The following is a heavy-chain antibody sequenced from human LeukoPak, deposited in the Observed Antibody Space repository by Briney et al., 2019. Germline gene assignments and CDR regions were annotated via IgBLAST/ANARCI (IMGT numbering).Heavy chain of an antibody. CDR2: IWYDGSNK. J-gene: IGHJ4*02. V-gene: IGHV3-30*02. CDR3: AKAVEYGSGSYVDY. D-gene: IGHD3-10*01. CDR1: GFIFSNYG. Sequence: GGSLRLSCTASGFIFSNYGFHWVRQAPGKGLEWVAVIWYDGSNKYYADSVKGRFTISRDNSKNTLYLQMNSLRAEDTAVYYCAKAVEYGSGSYVDYWGQGTLVTVSS.